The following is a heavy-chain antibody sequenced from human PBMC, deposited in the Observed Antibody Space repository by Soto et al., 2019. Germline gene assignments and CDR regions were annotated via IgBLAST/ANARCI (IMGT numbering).Heavy chain of an antibody. V-gene: IGHV3-30*18. CDR3: AKGRAKRSCNAGFDC. J-gene: IGHJ4*02. D-gene: IGHD3-10*01. CDR2: ISFDGKNK. Sequence: QVQLVESGGGVVQPGRSLKLSCAASGFTFRSYGIHWVRQAPGKGLEWVAGISFDGKNKYYADSVKGRFTISRDNSKKTRALQTASLRSEDTAVFYCAKGRAKRSCNAGFDCWGQGSLVTVSS. CDR1: GFTFRSYG.